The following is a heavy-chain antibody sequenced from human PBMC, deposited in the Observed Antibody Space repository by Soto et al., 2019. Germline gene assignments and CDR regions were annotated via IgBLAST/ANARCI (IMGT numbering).Heavy chain of an antibody. CDR3: ARSSTVTPYFDY. CDR1: GFTFSSYD. Sequence: GGSLRLSCAASGFTFSSYDMHWVRQATGKGLEWVSAIGTAGDTYYPGSVKGRFTISRENAKNSLYLQMNSLRAGDTAVYYCARSSTVTPYFDYWGQGTLVTVSS. D-gene: IGHD4-17*01. J-gene: IGHJ4*02. CDR2: IGTAGDT. V-gene: IGHV3-13*01.